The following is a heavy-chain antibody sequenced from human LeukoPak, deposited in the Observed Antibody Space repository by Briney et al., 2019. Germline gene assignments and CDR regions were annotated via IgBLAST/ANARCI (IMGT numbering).Heavy chain of an antibody. V-gene: IGHV1-2*02. D-gene: IGHD5-18*01. J-gene: IGHJ4*02. CDR1: RYTFTDYY. Sequence: TSVKLSCKASRYTFTDYYMHWVRQTPGQGLEWVGWIKPTSGGTNYAQTFQGRVTMTRDTSISTAYMELSRLRSDDTAVYYCARGGLPDQKYSYGYDFDYWGQGTLVTVSS. CDR2: IKPTSGGT. CDR3: ARGGLPDQKYSYGYDFDY.